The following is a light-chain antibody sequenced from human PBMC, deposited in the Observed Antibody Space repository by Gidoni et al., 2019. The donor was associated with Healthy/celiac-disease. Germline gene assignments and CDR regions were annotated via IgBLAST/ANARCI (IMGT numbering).Light chain of an antibody. CDR3: QQSYSTLWT. Sequence: IQITQSPPSLSASVGDRVTIPCRASQSISIYLNWYQQKPGKAPKLLIYAASSWQSGVPSRFSGSGSGTDFTLTISSLQPEDFATYYCQQSYSTLWTFXQXTKVEIK. CDR1: QSISIY. V-gene: IGKV1-39*01. CDR2: AAS. J-gene: IGKJ1*01.